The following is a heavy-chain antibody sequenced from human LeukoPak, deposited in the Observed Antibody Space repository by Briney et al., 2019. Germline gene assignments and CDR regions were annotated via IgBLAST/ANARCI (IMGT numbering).Heavy chain of an antibody. J-gene: IGHJ3*02. CDR2: ISSSSSYI. V-gene: IGHV3-21*01. Sequence: GGSLRLSCAASGFTFSSYSMNWVRQAPGKGLEWVSSISSSSSYIYYADSVKGRFTISRDNAKNSLYLQMNSLRAEDTAVYYCASGFIAVAEIPFAFDIWGQGTMVTVSS. CDR1: GFTFSSYS. D-gene: IGHD6-19*01. CDR3: ASGFIAVAEIPFAFDI.